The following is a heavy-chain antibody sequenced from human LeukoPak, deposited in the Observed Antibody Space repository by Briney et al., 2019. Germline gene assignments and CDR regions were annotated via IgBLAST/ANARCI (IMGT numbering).Heavy chain of an antibody. Sequence: SSETLSLTCTVSGGSISSGYYWGWIRQPPGKGLEWIGSIYHSGSTYYNPSLKSRVTISVDTSKNQFSLKLSSVTAADTAVYYCAREEGNGSGSYFYYYYMDVWGKGTTVTVSS. CDR3: AREEGNGSGSYFYYYYMDV. V-gene: IGHV4-38-2*02. J-gene: IGHJ6*03. CDR1: GGSISSGYY. D-gene: IGHD3-10*01. CDR2: IYHSGST.